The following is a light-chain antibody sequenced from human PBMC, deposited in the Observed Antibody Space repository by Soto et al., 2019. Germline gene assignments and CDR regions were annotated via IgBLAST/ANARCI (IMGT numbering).Light chain of an antibody. Sequence: DIPLTQSPSSLSASLSHRFTITCQASQNISNYLTWYQQKPGKAPKLLIYEASDLETGVPSRFSGSGSGTDFTFTISSLQPEDIATYYCQQYDNYLRTFGQGTKVDIK. CDR3: QQYDNYLRT. CDR2: EAS. V-gene: IGKV1-33*01. CDR1: QNISNY. J-gene: IGKJ1*01.